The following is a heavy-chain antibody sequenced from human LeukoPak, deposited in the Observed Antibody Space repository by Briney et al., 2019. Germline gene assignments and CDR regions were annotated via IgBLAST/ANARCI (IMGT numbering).Heavy chain of an antibody. J-gene: IGHJ5*02. CDR2: IYYSGST. Sequence: LETLSLTCTVSGGSISSYYWSWIRQPPGKGLEWIGYIYYSGSTNYNPSLKSRVTISVDTSKNQFSLKLSSVTAADTAVYYCARGPIIAAAGTGNWFDPWGQGTLVTVSS. CDR1: GGSISSYY. CDR3: ARGPIIAAAGTGNWFDP. D-gene: IGHD6-13*01. V-gene: IGHV4-59*01.